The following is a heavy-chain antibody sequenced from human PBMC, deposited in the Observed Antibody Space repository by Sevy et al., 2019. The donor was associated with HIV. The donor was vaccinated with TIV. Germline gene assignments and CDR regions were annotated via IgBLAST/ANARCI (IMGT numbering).Heavy chain of an antibody. D-gene: IGHD6-6*01. J-gene: IGHJ5*02. CDR1: GGSISSGNYY. V-gene: IGHV4-30-4*01. Sequence: SETLSLTCTVSGGSISSGNYYWHWIRQPPGKGLEWIVYIRSTGNTYYNPSLKGPVTISVDTSNNQFSLRMTSVTAVDTAVYYDARDANEYTSSSVWFDPWGQGTLVTVSS. CDR3: ARDANEYTSSSVWFDP. CDR2: IRSTGNT.